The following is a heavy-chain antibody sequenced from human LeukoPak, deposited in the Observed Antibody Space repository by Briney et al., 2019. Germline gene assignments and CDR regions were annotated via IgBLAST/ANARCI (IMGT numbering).Heavy chain of an antibody. Sequence: GGSLRLSCAASGFTFSSYWMSCVRQAPGKGLEGVANIKRDGREKYYVDSVKGRFTISRDNAKNSLYLQMNSLRGEDTAVYYCARDPDYYGSGSYDYWGQGTLVTVSS. J-gene: IGHJ4*02. CDR2: IKRDGREK. D-gene: IGHD3-10*01. CDR3: ARDPDYYGSGSYDY. CDR1: GFTFSSYW. V-gene: IGHV3-7*01.